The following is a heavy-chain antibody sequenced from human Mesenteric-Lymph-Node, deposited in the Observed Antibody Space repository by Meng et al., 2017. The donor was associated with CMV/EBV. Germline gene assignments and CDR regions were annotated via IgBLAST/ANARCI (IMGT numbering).Heavy chain of an antibody. D-gene: IGHD6-6*01. CDR3: ARVRTSIAFSYYGMDV. CDR2: ISAYNGNT. J-gene: IGHJ6*02. V-gene: IGHV1-18*01. CDR1: GYTFTSYG. Sequence: ASVKVSCKASGYTFTSYGISWVRQAPGQGLEWMGWISAYNGNTNYAQKLQSRVTMTTDTSTSTAYMELRSLRSDDTAVYYCARVRTSIAFSYYGMDVWGQGTTVTVSS.